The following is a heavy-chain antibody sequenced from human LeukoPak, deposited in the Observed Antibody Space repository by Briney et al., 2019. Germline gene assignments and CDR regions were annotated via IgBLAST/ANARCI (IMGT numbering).Heavy chain of an antibody. CDR3: ARGAGTSYYFDY. J-gene: IGHJ4*02. Sequence: ASVKVSCKASGGTFSSYAISWVRQAPGQALEWMGGIIPIFGTANYAQKFQGRVTITADESTSTAYMELSSLRSEDTAVYYCARGAGTSYYFDYWGQGTLVTVSS. D-gene: IGHD1-1*01. CDR2: IIPIFGTA. CDR1: GGTFSSYA. V-gene: IGHV1-69*01.